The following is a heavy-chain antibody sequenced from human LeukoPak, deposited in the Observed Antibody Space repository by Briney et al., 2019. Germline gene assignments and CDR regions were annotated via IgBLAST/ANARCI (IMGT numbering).Heavy chain of an antibody. Sequence: PGGSLRLSCAASGFTFSSYWMSWVRQAPGKGLEWVANIKQDGSEKYYVDSVKGRFTISRDNAKNSLYLQMNSLRAGDTAVYYCARLPKNDVDTAMFYWGQGTLVTVSS. CDR2: IKQDGSEK. CDR1: GFTFSSYW. D-gene: IGHD5-18*01. CDR3: ARLPKNDVDTAMFY. J-gene: IGHJ4*02. V-gene: IGHV3-7*01.